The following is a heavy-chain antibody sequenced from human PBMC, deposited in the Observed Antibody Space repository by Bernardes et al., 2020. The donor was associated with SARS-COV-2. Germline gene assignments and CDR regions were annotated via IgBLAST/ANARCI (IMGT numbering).Heavy chain of an antibody. CDR3: TREHSDISASYSGSGDFQR. J-gene: IGHJ1*01. CDR2: IDSDGSTT. V-gene: IGHV3-74*01. D-gene: IGHD3-10*01. Sequence: GGSLRLSCAASRFTLSRYWMHWVRQAPGKGLVWVSRIDSDGSTTTYADAVMGRFTMSRDNAKNTLYLQMNSLTAEDTAVYYCTREHSDISASYSGSGDFQRWGQGTLVTVSS. CDR1: RFTLSRYW.